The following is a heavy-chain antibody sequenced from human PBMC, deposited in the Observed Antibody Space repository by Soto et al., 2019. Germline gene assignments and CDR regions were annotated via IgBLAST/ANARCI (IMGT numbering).Heavy chain of an antibody. V-gene: IGHV4-39*01. J-gene: IGHJ5*02. CDR2: IYYSGST. Sequence: SETLSLICSVSGGSISSSSYYWGGSRQPPGKGLEWIGSIYYSGSTYYNPSLESRVTISVDTSKNQFSLNLSSMTATDTAVYYCARGYYSSGWFDPWGQGTLVTVSS. CDR3: ARGYYSSGWFDP. CDR1: GGSISSSSYY. D-gene: IGHD3-16*01.